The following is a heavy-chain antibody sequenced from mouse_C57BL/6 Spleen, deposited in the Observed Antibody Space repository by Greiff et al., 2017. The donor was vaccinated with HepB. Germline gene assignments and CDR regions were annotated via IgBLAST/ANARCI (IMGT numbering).Heavy chain of an antibody. D-gene: IGHD2-5*01. CDR2: ISDGGSYT. J-gene: IGHJ3*01. CDR1: GFTFSSYA. CDR3: ARDEIVTGFAY. Sequence: VQLKESGGGLVKPGGSLKLSCAASGFTFSSYAMSWVRQTPEKRLEWVATISDGGSYTYYPDNVKGRFTISRDNAKNNLYLQMSHLKSEDTAMYYCARDEIVTGFAYWGQGTLVTVSA. V-gene: IGHV5-4*01.